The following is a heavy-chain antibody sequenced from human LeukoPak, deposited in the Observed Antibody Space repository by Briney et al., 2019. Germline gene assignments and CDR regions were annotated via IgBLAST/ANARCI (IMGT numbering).Heavy chain of an antibody. CDR3: ARGRPRYSSSWYHNNYYYMDV. CDR1: GGSFSGYY. V-gene: IGHV4-34*01. J-gene: IGHJ6*03. CDR2: INHSGST. D-gene: IGHD6-13*01. Sequence: PSETLSLTCAVYGGSFSGYYWSWIRQPPGKGLEWIGEINHSGSTNYNPSLKSRVTISVDTSKNQFSLKLSSVTAADTAVYYCARGRPRYSSSWYHNNYYYMDVWGKGTTVTVSS.